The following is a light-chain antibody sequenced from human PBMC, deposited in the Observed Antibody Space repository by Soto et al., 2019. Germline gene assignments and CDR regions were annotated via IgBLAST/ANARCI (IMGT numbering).Light chain of an antibody. CDR1: SSNIGAGYN. V-gene: IGLV1-40*01. CDR2: DNN. Sequence: QSVLTQPPSVSGAPGQRVTISCTGSSSNIGAGYNVHWYQQLPGTAPKLLIYDNNNRPSGVPDRFSGSKSGTSASLAITGLQAEDEADYYCQSYANSLSGIYVFGLGTKLTVL. CDR3: QSYANSLSGIYV. J-gene: IGLJ1*01.